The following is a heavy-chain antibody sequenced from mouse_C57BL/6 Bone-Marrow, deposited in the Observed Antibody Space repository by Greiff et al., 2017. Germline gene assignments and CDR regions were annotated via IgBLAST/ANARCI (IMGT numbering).Heavy chain of an antibody. D-gene: IGHD1-1*01. Sequence: VQLQQSGPELVKPGASVKIPCKASGYTFTDYNMDWVKQSHGKSLEWIGDINPNNGGTIYNQKFKGKATLTVDKSASTAYMELRSLTSEDTAVYYCARSLYDGSSDWYFDVWGTGTTVTVSS. CDR2: INPNNGGT. CDR1: GYTFTDYN. J-gene: IGHJ1*03. V-gene: IGHV1-18*01. CDR3: ARSLYDGSSDWYFDV.